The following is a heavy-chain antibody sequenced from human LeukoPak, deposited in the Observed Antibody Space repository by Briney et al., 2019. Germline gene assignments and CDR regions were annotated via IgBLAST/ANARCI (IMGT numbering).Heavy chain of an antibody. CDR1: GGTFSSYA. Sequence: GASVKVSCKASGGTFSSYAISWVRQAPGQGLEWMGGIIPIFGTANYAQKFQGRVTTTADESTSTAYMELSSLRSEDTAVYYCARRRLSSAHGYFDYWGQGTLVTVSS. J-gene: IGHJ4*02. D-gene: IGHD3-22*01. CDR2: IIPIFGTA. V-gene: IGHV1-69*13. CDR3: ARRRLSSAHGYFDY.